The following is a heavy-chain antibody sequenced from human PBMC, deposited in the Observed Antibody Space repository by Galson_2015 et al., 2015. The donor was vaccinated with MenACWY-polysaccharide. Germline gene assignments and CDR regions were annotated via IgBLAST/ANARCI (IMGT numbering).Heavy chain of an antibody. CDR1: GFTFRSHA. CDR2: ISWNSDII. CDR3: AKGYSYSKSPVDH. Sequence: SLRLSCAASGFTFRSHAMHWVRQAPGKGLEWVSGISWNSDIIGYADSVKGRFTISRDSAKNSLYLQMNSLRPEDTALYYCAKGYSYSKSPVDHWGQGTLVTVSS. D-gene: IGHD6-13*01. V-gene: IGHV3-9*01. J-gene: IGHJ4*02.